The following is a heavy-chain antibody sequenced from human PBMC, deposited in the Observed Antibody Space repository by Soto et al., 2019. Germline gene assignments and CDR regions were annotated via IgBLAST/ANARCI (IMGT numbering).Heavy chain of an antibody. J-gene: IGHJ6*02. Sequence: QVQLVESGGGVVQPGRSLRLSCAASGFTFSSYGIHWVRQAPGKGLEWVAVISYDGSNKYYADSVKGRFTISRDNSKNTLYLQMNSLRAEDTAVYYCAKDQADCGGDCACMDVWGQGTTVTVSS. CDR1: GFTFSSYG. CDR3: AKDQADCGGDCACMDV. CDR2: ISYDGSNK. V-gene: IGHV3-30*18. D-gene: IGHD2-21*02.